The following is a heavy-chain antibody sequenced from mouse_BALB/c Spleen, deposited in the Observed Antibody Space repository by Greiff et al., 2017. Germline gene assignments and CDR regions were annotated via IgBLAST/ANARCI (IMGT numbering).Heavy chain of an antibody. CDR1: GFAFSSYD. CDR3: AIHPSSTVIAPYYAMDY. CDR2: ISSGGGST. D-gene: IGHD1-1*01. Sequence: EVQVVESGGGLVKPGGSLKLSCAASGFAFSSYDMSWVRQTPEKRLEWVAYISSGGGSTYYPDPVKGRFTISRDNAKNTLYLQMSSLKSEDTAMYYCAIHPSSTVIAPYYAMDYGGQGTSVTVSA. J-gene: IGHJ4*01. V-gene: IGHV5-12-1*01.